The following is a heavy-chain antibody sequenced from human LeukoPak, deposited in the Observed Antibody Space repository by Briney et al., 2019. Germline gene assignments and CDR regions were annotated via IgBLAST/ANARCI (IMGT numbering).Heavy chain of an antibody. D-gene: IGHD3-22*01. CDR2: ISGSGGST. CDR1: GFTFSSYA. V-gene: IGHV3-23*01. Sequence: PGGSLRLSCAASGFTFSSYAMSWVRQAPGKGLEWVSAISGSGGSTYYADSVKGRFTISRDNSKNTLYLQMNSLRAEDTAVYYCAKGESRYYYDSNTNLGYWGQGTLVTVSS. CDR3: AKGESRYYYDSNTNLGY. J-gene: IGHJ4*02.